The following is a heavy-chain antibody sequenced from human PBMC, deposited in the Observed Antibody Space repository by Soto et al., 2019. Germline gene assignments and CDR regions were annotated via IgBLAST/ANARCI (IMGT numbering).Heavy chain of an antibody. D-gene: IGHD3-22*01. Sequence: QVQLVQSGAEVKVPGSSVNVSCKTSGSVFSTYVITWVRQAPGQGLEWMGQIVPIFGTVKYAHKFQGRVTLTADKGTRTAYMELSGLRFEDTAVYYCLREGCHHSGNSGPWSDPWGQGSLVSVSS. CDR2: IVPIFGTV. CDR3: LREGCHHSGNSGPWSDP. J-gene: IGHJ5*02. CDR1: GSVFSTYV. V-gene: IGHV1-69*06.